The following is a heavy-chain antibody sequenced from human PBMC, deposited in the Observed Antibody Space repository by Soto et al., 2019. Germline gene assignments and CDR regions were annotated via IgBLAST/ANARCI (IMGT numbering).Heavy chain of an antibody. V-gene: IGHV3-23*01. CDR2: ISASGGNI. J-gene: IGHJ4*02. D-gene: IGHD1-1*01. CDR1: GFIFSDYA. CDR3: VKDLYRSSTMPCLDH. Sequence: EVQLLESGGGLARPGGSLRLSCVASGFIFSDYAMTWIRQAPGKGLEWVATISASGGNIEYTDSLKGRFTISRDNSKKTVYLQVNSLRPEDTAMYYCVKDLYRSSTMPCLDHWGQGALVTVSS.